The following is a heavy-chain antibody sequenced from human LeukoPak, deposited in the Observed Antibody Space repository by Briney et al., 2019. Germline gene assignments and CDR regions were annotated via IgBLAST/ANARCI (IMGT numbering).Heavy chain of an antibody. Sequence: ASVKVSCKASVYTFTGYYMHWVRQAPGQGRAWMGWINPNSGGTNYEQKFQGRVTMTRDTSISTAYMELSRLRADDTAVYYCARTPRLAAPENYWGQGTLVTVSS. CDR1: VYTFTGYY. J-gene: IGHJ4*02. D-gene: IGHD6-6*01. V-gene: IGHV1-2*02. CDR2: INPNSGGT. CDR3: ARTPRLAAPENY.